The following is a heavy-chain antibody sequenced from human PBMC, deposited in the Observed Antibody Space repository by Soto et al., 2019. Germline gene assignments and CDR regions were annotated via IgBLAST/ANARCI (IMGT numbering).Heavy chain of an antibody. CDR1: GFTFDDYA. V-gene: IGHV3-9*01. J-gene: IGHJ6*02. CDR3: AKDRGSGSYAANYYYYGMDV. D-gene: IGHD3-10*01. Sequence: EEQLVESGGGLVQPGRSLRLSCAASGFTFDDYAMHWVRQAPGKGLEWVSGINWNSGSIGYADSVKGRFTISRDNAKTSLYLQMNSLRGEDTALYFCAKDRGSGSYAANYYYYGMDVWGQGPTVTVSS. CDR2: INWNSGSI.